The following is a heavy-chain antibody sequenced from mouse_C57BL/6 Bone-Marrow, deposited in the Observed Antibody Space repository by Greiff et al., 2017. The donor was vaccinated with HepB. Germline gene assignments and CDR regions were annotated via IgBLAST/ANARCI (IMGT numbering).Heavy chain of an antibody. CDR3: HYYGSSYGY. D-gene: IGHD1-1*01. Sequence: QVQLQQSGAELVKPGASVKLSCKASGYTFTSYWMHWVKQRPGQGLEWIGMIHPNSGSTNYNEKFKSKATLTVDKSSSTAYMQLSSLTSEDSAVYYCHYYGSSYGYWGQGTTLTVSS. V-gene: IGHV1-64*01. J-gene: IGHJ2*01. CDR1: GYTFTSYW. CDR2: IHPNSGST.